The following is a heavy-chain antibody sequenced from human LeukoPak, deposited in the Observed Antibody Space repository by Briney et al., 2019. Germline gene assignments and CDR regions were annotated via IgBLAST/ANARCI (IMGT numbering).Heavy chain of an antibody. V-gene: IGHV1-69*13. D-gene: IGHD6-13*01. CDR3: ARGPGIAAAGTDY. CDR1: GYTFTSYD. J-gene: IGHJ4*02. Sequence: PGASVKVSCKASGYTFTSYDINWVRQAPGQGLEWMGGIIPIFGTANYAQKFQGRVTITADESTSTAYMELSSLRSEDTAVYYWARGPGIAAAGTDYWGQGTLVTVSS. CDR2: IIPIFGTA.